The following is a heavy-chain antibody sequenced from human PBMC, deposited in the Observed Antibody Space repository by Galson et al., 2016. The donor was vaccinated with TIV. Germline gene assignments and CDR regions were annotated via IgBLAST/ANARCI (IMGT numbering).Heavy chain of an antibody. D-gene: IGHD6-19*01. J-gene: IGHJ4*02. Sequence: SVKVSCKASGGTFRSYVVTWVRQAPGQGLEWMGGIISISGTANYAQKFQGRLTITTDESTSTSYMELTSLTPEDTAIYYCARGNPVAGRGIDYWGQGTLVTVSS. CDR3: ARGNPVAGRGIDY. V-gene: IGHV1-69*05. CDR1: GGTFRSYV. CDR2: IISISGTA.